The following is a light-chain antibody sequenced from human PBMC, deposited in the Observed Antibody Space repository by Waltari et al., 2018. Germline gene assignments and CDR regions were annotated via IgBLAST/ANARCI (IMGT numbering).Light chain of an antibody. CDR1: QGIRSD. Sequence: DLPITQSPSSLSASVGFRITITCRATQGIRSDLGWYQQKLGKAPKRLIYDATSLQSGVPSRFSGSGSGTEFSLTIRSLQPEDVATYYCLQHYNYPRTFGQGTKVEIK. CDR2: DAT. CDR3: LQHYNYPRT. V-gene: IGKV1-17*01. J-gene: IGKJ1*01.